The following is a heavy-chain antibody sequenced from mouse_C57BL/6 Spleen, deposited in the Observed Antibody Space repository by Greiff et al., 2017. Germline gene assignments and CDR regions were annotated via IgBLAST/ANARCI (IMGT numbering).Heavy chain of an antibody. V-gene: IGHV1-82*01. CDR3: ARSLYTTVVAPFAY. J-gene: IGHJ3*01. D-gene: IGHD1-1*01. CDR1: GYAFSSSW. CDR2: IYPGDGDT. Sequence: VKLVESGPELVKPGASVKISCKASGYAFSSSWMNWVKQRPGKGLEWIGRIYPGDGDTNYNGKFKGKATLTADKSSSTAYMQLSSLTSEDSAVYFCARSLYTTVVAPFAYWGQGTLVTVSA.